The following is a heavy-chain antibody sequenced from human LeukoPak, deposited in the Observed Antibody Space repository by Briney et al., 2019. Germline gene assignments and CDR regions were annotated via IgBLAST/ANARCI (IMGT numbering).Heavy chain of an antibody. V-gene: IGHV3-48*04. CDR1: GFTFNSYS. CDR2: ISSSSSSI. Sequence: GGSLRLSCAPSGFTFNSYSMNWVRQAPGKWREWVSYISSSSSSIYYPDSVKGRFTVSRDNGKNSLYLQMNSMRAEDTAVYYCARGDYYSYYYMDGWGKGTAVSVSS. CDR3: ARGDYYSYYYMDG. J-gene: IGHJ6*03.